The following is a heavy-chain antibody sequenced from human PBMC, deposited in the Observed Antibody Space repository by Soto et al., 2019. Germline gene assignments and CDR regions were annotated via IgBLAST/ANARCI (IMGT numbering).Heavy chain of an antibody. CDR1: GVSISSGGHY. J-gene: IGHJ6*02. CDR2: IYYSGTT. Sequence: QVQLQESGPGLVKPSQTLSLTCTVSGVSISSGGHYWSWIRQHPGKGLEWIGYIYYSGTTYYNPSLKSRVIISLDKSKNHVSLKLSSVTAADTAVYYCAIDLGFEEISAGYYYYAMDVWGPGTTVTVSS. D-gene: IGHD3-10*01. CDR3: AIDLGFEEISAGYYYYAMDV. V-gene: IGHV4-31*03.